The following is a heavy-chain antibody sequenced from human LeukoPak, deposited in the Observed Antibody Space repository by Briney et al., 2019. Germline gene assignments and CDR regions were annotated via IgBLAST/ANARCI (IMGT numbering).Heavy chain of an antibody. D-gene: IGHD4-23*01. CDR1: GGTFSCYA. Sequence: ASVKVSYKASGGTFSCYAVSRVRQAPGQGLEWMGGIIPIFGTANYAQKFQGRVTITADESTSTAYMELSSLRSEDTAVYYCASSTVVTFDAFDIWGQGTMVTVSS. CDR3: ASSTVVTFDAFDI. CDR2: IIPIFGTA. V-gene: IGHV1-69*13. J-gene: IGHJ3*02.